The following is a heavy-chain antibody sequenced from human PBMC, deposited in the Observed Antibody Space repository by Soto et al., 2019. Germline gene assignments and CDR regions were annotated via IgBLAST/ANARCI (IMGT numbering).Heavy chain of an antibody. Sequence: PGGSLRLSCAASGFTFSSYSMNWVRQAPGKGLEWVSSISSSSSYIYYADSVKGRFTISRDNAKNSLYLQMNSLRAEDTAVYYCARDEVEMATIPVDYWGQGTLVTVSS. CDR1: GFTFSSYS. CDR2: ISSSSSYI. D-gene: IGHD5-12*01. J-gene: IGHJ4*02. V-gene: IGHV3-21*01. CDR3: ARDEVEMATIPVDY.